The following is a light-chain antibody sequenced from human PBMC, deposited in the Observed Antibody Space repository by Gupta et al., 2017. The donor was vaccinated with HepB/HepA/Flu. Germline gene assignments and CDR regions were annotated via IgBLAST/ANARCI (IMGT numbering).Light chain of an antibody. Sequence: QSVLTQPPSVSGAPGQRVTISCTGSSSNIGAGYDVHWYQHLPGTAPKLLIYGNTNRPSGVPDRFSGSKSGTSASLAITGLQAEDEADYYCQSDDSSLTGSIFGGGTKLTVL. J-gene: IGLJ2*01. V-gene: IGLV1-40*01. CDR1: SSNIGAGYD. CDR3: QSDDSSLTGSI. CDR2: GNT.